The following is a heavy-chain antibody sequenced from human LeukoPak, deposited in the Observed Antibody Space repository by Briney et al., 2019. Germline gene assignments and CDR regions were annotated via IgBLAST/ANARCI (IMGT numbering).Heavy chain of an antibody. CDR3: ARVLGIAVAEYYFDY. CDR2: IYHSGST. CDR1: GYSISSGYY. V-gene: IGHV4-38-2*02. D-gene: IGHD6-19*01. J-gene: IGHJ4*02. Sequence: PSETLSLTCTVSGYSISSGYYWAWIRPPPGKGLEWIGSIYHSGSTYYNPSLKSRVTISVDTSKNQFSLKLSSVTAADTAVYYCARVLGIAVAEYYFDYWGQGTLVTVSS.